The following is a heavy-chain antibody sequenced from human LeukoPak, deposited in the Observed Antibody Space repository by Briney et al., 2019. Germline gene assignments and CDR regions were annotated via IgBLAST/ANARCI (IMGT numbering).Heavy chain of an antibody. CDR1: GFTFGDYG. CDR3: TGSFGELSFFAY. CDR2: IRSKAYGGTT. D-gene: IGHD3-10*01. V-gene: IGHV3-49*04. Sequence: PGGSLRLSCTASGFTFGDYGMSWVRQAPGMGLEWVGFIRSKAYGGTTEYAASVKGRFTISRDDSKSIAYLQVNSLKTEDTAVYYCTGSFGELSFFAYWGQGTLVTVSS. J-gene: IGHJ4*02.